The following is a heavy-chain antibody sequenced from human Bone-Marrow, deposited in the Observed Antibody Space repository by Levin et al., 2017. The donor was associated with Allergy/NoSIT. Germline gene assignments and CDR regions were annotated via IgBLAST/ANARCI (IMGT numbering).Heavy chain of an antibody. V-gene: IGHV3-21*01. CDR3: ATNWGSSSWYPLDN. J-gene: IGHJ4*02. CDR2: ITGSSSHI. D-gene: IGHD6-13*01. Sequence: GGSLRLSCAASGFNFNSYGMTWVRQAPGKGLEWVSSITGSSSHIFYADSVKGRFTISRDNAKTSLYLQMNSLRVDDSAVYYCATNWGSSSWYPLDNWGQGTLVTVSS. CDR1: GFNFNSYG.